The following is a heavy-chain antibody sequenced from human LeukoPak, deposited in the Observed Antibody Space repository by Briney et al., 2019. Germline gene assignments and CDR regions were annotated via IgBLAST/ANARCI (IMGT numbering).Heavy chain of an antibody. Sequence: SETLSLTCTVSGYSISSGGYYWSWVRHHPGKGLEWIGYIYNSGRTSYNPSLKSRVSISLDTSENQFSLRLSSVTAADTAVYYCARGIVAFIHNWFDPWGQGTLVTVSS. CDR2: IYNSGRT. D-gene: IGHD2-15*01. V-gene: IGHV4-31*03. CDR1: GYSISSGGYY. CDR3: ARGIVAFIHNWFDP. J-gene: IGHJ5*02.